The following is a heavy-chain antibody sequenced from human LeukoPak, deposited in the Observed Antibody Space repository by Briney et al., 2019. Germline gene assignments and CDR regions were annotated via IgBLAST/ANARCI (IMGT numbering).Heavy chain of an antibody. D-gene: IGHD3-22*01. J-gene: IGHJ4*02. Sequence: SETLSLTCTVSGGSISSYYWSWIRQPPGKGLEWIGYIYCSGSTNYNPSLESRVTISVDTSKNQFSLKLSSVTAADTAVYYCARQDYYDSNFDYWGQGTLVTVSS. V-gene: IGHV4-59*08. CDR2: IYCSGST. CDR3: ARQDYYDSNFDY. CDR1: GGSISSYY.